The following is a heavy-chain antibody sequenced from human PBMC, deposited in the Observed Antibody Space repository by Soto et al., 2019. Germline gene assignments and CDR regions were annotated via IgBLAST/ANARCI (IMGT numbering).Heavy chain of an antibody. V-gene: IGHV3-74*01. J-gene: IGHJ3*01. Sequence: EVQLVESGGGLVQPGGSLRLSCADSGFSFSSYWMHWVRQGPGKGLVWVARINTDGSSTNYADSVKGRFTISRDNAKNKLYLQMNSLRAEDTAVYYCARSPGGYYIDWGQWTMVTVSS. CDR1: GFSFSSYW. CDR2: INTDGSST. CDR3: ARSPGGYYID. D-gene: IGHD3-9*01.